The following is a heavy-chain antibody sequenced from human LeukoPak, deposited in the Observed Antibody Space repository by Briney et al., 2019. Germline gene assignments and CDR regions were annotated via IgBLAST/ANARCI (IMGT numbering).Heavy chain of an antibody. J-gene: IGHJ6*02. D-gene: IGHD1-7*01. V-gene: IGHV3-30-3*01. CDR2: ISYDGSNK. Sequence: PGGSLRLSCAASGFTFSSYAMHWVRQAPGKGLEWVAVISYDGSNKYYADSVKGRFTISRDNSKNTLYLPMNSLRAEDTAVYYCARELELRLGVEVYYYYGMDVWGQGTTVTVSS. CDR1: GFTFSSYA. CDR3: ARELELRLGVEVYYYYGMDV.